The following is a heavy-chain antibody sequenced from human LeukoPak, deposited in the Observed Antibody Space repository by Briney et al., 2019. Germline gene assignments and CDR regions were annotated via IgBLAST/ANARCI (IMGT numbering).Heavy chain of an antibody. J-gene: IGHJ6*03. D-gene: IGHD3-3*01. Sequence: SETLSLTCTVSGGSISSGDYYWSWIRQPPGKGLEWIGYIYYSGSTYYNPSLMSRVTISVDTSKNQFSLKLSSVTAADTAVYYCARDTIPPSYYMDVWGKGTTVTVSS. CDR2: IYYSGST. CDR1: GGSISSGDYY. CDR3: ARDTIPPSYYMDV. V-gene: IGHV4-30-4*08.